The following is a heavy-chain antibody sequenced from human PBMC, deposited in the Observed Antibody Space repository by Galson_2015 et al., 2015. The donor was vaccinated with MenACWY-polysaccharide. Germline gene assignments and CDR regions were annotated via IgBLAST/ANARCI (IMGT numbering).Heavy chain of an antibody. J-gene: IGHJ3*02. CDR1: GYTFTSYD. CDR3: ARAVPRWDAFEI. Sequence: SVKVSCKASGYTFTSYDINWVRQATGQGLEWMGWMNPNSGNTGYAQKFQGRVTMTRNTSISTAYMELSSLRSEDTAVYYCARAVPRWDAFEIWGHGTMVTVSS. CDR2: MNPNSGNT. D-gene: IGHD4-23*01. V-gene: IGHV1-8*01.